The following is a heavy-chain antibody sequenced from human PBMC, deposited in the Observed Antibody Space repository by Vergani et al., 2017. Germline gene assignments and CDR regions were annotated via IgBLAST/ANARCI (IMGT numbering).Heavy chain of an antibody. V-gene: IGHV3-21*01. D-gene: IGHD1-26*01. CDR2: ISSSSSYI. J-gene: IGHJ6*02. Sequence: EVQLVESGGGLVKPGGSLRLSCAASGFTFSSYSMNWVRHAPGKGLEWVSSISSSSSYIYYADSVKGRFTISRDNAKNSLYLQMNSLRAEDTAVYYCARDVWVEDYGMDVWGQGTTVTVSS. CDR1: GFTFSSYS. CDR3: ARDVWVEDYGMDV.